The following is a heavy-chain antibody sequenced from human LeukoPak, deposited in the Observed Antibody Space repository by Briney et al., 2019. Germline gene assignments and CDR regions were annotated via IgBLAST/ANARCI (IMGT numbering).Heavy chain of an antibody. CDR2: IWYDGSNK. Sequence: GGSLRLSCAASGFTFSSYGMHWVRQAPGEGLEWVAVIWYDGSNKYYADSVKGRFTISRDNSKNTLYLQMNSLRAEDTAVYYCARDPASYDSSGTDYWGQGTLVTVSS. CDR3: ARDPASYDSSGTDY. D-gene: IGHD3-22*01. J-gene: IGHJ4*02. CDR1: GFTFSSYG. V-gene: IGHV3-33*01.